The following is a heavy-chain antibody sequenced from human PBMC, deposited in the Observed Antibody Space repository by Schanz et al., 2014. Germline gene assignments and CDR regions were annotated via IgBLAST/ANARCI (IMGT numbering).Heavy chain of an antibody. CDR3: STDLTAVDYDAIGL. J-gene: IGHJ3*01. V-gene: IGHV3-15*01. CDR2: IKSKTDGGTT. Sequence: EVQLLESGGGLVQPGGSLRLSCAGSGFTFSSYAMSWVRQTPGKGLEWVGRIKSKTDGGTTDYAAPVKGRFTISRDDSKNTLHLQMNSLKAEDTAVYYCSTDLTAVDYDAIGLWGQGTMVTVSS. CDR1: GFTFSSYA. D-gene: IGHD4-17*01.